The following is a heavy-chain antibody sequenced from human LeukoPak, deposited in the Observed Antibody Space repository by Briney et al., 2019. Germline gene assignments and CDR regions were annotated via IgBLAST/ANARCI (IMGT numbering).Heavy chain of an antibody. CDR2: IYTSGSP. J-gene: IGHJ3*02. Sequence: SETLSLTCTVSDGSISSYDWSWIRQPAGKGLEWIGRIYTSGSPTYNPSLKSRVTMSLGTSKKQFSLKLSSVTAADTAVYYCARYCSGGSCYTDAFDIWGQGTMVTVSS. V-gene: IGHV4-4*07. D-gene: IGHD2-15*01. CDR3: ARYCSGGSCYTDAFDI. CDR1: DGSISSYD.